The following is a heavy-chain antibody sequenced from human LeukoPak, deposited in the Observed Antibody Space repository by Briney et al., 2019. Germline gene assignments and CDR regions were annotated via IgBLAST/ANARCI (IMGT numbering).Heavy chain of an antibody. Sequence: PGGSLRLSCAASGFTFSSYEMNWVRQAPGKGLEWVSYISSVGSSKYYADSVKGRFTISRDNAKNSLYLQMNSLRAEDTAVYYCARDPSSSSSTSFDYWGQGTLVTVSS. CDR2: ISSVGSSK. V-gene: IGHV3-48*03. CDR3: ARDPSSSSSTSFDY. D-gene: IGHD6-6*01. J-gene: IGHJ4*02. CDR1: GFTFSSYE.